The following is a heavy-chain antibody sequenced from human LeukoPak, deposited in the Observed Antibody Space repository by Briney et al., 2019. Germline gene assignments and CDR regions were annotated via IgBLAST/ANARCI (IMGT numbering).Heavy chain of an antibody. J-gene: IGHJ4*02. CDR2: IIPIFGTA. Sequence: GASVKVSCKASGGTFSSYAISWVRQAPGQGLEWMGGIIPIFGTANYAQKFQGRVTITTDESTSTAYMELSSLRSEDTAVNYCAISPLAYCGGDCYLPFDYWGQGTLVTVSS. D-gene: IGHD2-21*02. CDR3: AISPLAYCGGDCYLPFDY. CDR1: GGTFSSYA. V-gene: IGHV1-69*05.